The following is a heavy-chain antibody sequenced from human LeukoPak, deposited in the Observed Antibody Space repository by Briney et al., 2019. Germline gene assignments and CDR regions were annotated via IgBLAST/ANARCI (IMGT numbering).Heavy chain of an antibody. Sequence: GRSLRLSCTASGFMLSIFGMSWVRQAPGKGLEWVSAISASGRSTFYADSVKGRVTISRDNSKNTLFLQMNSLRAEDTALYYCAKIAGGDYDFWSGSWDYWGQGTLVTVSS. D-gene: IGHD3-3*01. CDR2: ISASGRST. J-gene: IGHJ4*02. V-gene: IGHV3-23*01. CDR3: AKIAGGDYDFWSGSWDY. CDR1: GFMLSIFG.